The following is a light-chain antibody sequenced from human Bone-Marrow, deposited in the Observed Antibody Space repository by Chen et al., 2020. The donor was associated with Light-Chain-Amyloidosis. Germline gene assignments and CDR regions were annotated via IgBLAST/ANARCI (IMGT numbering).Light chain of an antibody. CDR2: EVT. J-gene: IGLJ1*01. Sequence: QSALTQPASVSGSPGQSITTSCTGTSSDVGGDNHVSWYQQHPAKAPKLMIYEVTNRPSWVPDRFSGSKSDNTASLTISGLQTEDEADYFCSSYTITNPLVFGSGTRVTVL. V-gene: IGLV2-14*01. CDR1: SSDVGGDNH. CDR3: SSYTITNPLV.